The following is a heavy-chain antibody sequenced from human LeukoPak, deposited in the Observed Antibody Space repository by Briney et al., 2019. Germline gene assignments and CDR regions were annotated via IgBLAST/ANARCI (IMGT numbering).Heavy chain of an antibody. Sequence: AVISYDGSNKYYADSVKGRFTISRDNSKNTLYLQMNSLRAEDTAVYYCARGDDSSGYYYGFWGQGTLVTVSS. CDR3: ARGDDSSGYYYGF. D-gene: IGHD3-22*01. V-gene: IGHV3-30-3*01. J-gene: IGHJ4*02. CDR2: ISYDGSNK.